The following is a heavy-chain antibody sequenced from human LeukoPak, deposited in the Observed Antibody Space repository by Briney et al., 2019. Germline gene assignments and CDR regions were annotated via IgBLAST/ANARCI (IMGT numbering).Heavy chain of an antibody. J-gene: IGHJ4*02. Sequence: SGTLSLTCTVSGGSISSSSYYWGCIRQPPEKGLEWIGNIYYSGTTYYNPSLNSRVTISVDTSKNQFSLKLTSVTAADTAVYYCARQGCSGGSCYLDYWGQGTLVSVSS. CDR3: ARQGCSGGSCYLDY. V-gene: IGHV4-39*01. CDR1: GGSISSSSYY. CDR2: IYYSGTT. D-gene: IGHD2-15*01.